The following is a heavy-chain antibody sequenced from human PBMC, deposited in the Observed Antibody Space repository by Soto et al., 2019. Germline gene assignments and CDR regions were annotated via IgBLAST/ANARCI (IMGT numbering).Heavy chain of an antibody. J-gene: IGHJ4*02. CDR2: IWYDGSNK. CDR3: AKARHGSGTYSYFDY. Sequence: QVQLVESGGGVVQPGRSLRLSCAASGFTFSSYAMHWVRQAPGNGLEWVAVIWYDGSNKNYADSVKGRFTISRDNSKITLYLQMNSLRTEDTAVYYCAKARHGSGTYSYFDYWGQGILVTVSS. CDR1: GFTFSSYA. D-gene: IGHD3-10*01. V-gene: IGHV3-30*18.